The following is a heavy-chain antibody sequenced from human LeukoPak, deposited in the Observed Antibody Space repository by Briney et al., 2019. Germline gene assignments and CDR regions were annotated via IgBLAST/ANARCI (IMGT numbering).Heavy chain of an antibody. CDR3: ARGEIGGGYWYFDL. Sequence: ASVKVSCKASGYTFTSYGISWVRQTPGQGLEWMGWISAYNGNTNYAQKLQGRVTMTTDTSTSTAYMELSSLRSEDTAVYYCARGEIGGGYWYFDLWGRGTLVTVSS. D-gene: IGHD2-21*01. CDR1: GYTFTSYG. J-gene: IGHJ2*01. V-gene: IGHV1-18*01. CDR2: ISAYNGNT.